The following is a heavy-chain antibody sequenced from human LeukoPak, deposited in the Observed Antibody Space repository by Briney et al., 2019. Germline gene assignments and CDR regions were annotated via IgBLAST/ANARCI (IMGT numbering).Heavy chain of an antibody. V-gene: IGHV5-51*01. CDR2: IYPGDSDT. J-gene: IGHJ4*02. CDR1: GYSFTSYW. Sequence: GESLKISCQGSGYSFTSYWIGWVRPLPGKGLEGMGIIYPGDSDTRYSPSFQGQVTISADKSISTAYLQWSSLKASDTAMYYCAGSIAAAGTGPYFDYWGQGTLVTVSS. D-gene: IGHD6-13*01. CDR3: AGSIAAAGTGPYFDY.